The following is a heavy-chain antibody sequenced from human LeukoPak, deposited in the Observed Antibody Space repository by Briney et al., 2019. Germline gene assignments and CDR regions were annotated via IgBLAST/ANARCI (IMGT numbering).Heavy chain of an antibody. Sequence: PGGSLGLSCAASGFTFSSYAMHWVRQAPGKGLEWVAVISYDGSNKYYADSVKGRFTISRDNSKNTLYLQMNSLRAEDTAVYYCARDFFENMAYAFDIWGQGTMVTVSS. V-gene: IGHV3-30*04. CDR1: GFTFSSYA. D-gene: IGHD2/OR15-2a*01. J-gene: IGHJ3*02. CDR3: ARDFFENMAYAFDI. CDR2: ISYDGSNK.